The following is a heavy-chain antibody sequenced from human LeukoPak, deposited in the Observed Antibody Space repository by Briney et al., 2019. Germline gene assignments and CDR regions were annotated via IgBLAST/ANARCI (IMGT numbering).Heavy chain of an antibody. J-gene: IGHJ4*02. Sequence: AGGSLRLSCAAFGFTFSSYEMNWVRQAPGKGLEWVSYISSSGSTIYYADFVKGRFTISRDNAKNSLYLQMNSLRAEDTAVYYCARADVVDTAMAFDYWGQGTLVTVSS. D-gene: IGHD5-18*01. CDR1: GFTFSSYE. CDR2: ISSSGSTI. CDR3: ARADVVDTAMAFDY. V-gene: IGHV3-48*03.